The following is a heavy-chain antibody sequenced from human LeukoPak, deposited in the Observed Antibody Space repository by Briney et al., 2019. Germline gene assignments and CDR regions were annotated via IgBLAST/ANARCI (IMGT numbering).Heavy chain of an antibody. J-gene: IGHJ3*02. CDR2: ISSSSSTI. CDR3: ARDYDILTNGAFDI. Sequence: GGSLRLSCAASGFTFSSYSMNWVRQAPGKGLEWVSYISSSSSTIYYADSVKGRFTISRDNAKNSLYLQMNSLRAEDTAVYYCARDYDILTNGAFDIWGQGTMVTVSS. V-gene: IGHV3-48*04. D-gene: IGHD3-9*01. CDR1: GFTFSSYS.